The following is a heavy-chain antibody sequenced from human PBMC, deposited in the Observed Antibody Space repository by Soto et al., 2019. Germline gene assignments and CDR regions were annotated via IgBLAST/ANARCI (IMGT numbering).Heavy chain of an antibody. J-gene: IGHJ4*02. Sequence: SETLSLTCTVSGGSISSSSYYWGWIRQPPGKGLEWIGSIYYSGSTYYNPSLKSRVTISVDTSKNQFSLKLSSVTAADTAVYYCARQTWFGELLPAADYWGQGTLVTVSS. V-gene: IGHV4-39*01. CDR3: ARQTWFGELLPAADY. CDR1: GGSISSSSYY. CDR2: IYYSGST. D-gene: IGHD3-10*01.